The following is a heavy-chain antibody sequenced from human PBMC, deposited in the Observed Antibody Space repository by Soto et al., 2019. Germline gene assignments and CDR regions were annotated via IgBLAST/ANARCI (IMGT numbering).Heavy chain of an antibody. D-gene: IGHD6-25*01. CDR3: AKDESIAAAPLDP. Sequence: LRLSCAASGFTFRNYAMAWVRQAPGKGLEWVSSINDRGVSTYYADSVKGRFTISRDNSKNTLYLQMKGLRVDDTAVYYCAKDESIAAAPLDPWGPGSLVTVSS. CDR2: INDRGVST. V-gene: IGHV3-23*01. CDR1: GFTFRNYA. J-gene: IGHJ5*02.